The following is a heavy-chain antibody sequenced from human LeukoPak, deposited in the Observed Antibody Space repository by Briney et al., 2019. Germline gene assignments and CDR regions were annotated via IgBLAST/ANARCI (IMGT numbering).Heavy chain of an antibody. D-gene: IGHD2-8*01. V-gene: IGHV3-53*01. Sequence: GGSLRLSCTASGFTVGGNYISWIRQAPGKGLEWVSIFYSDGGAFHAASVKGRFTMSRDNSKNTVDLQMNSLRAEDTAVYFCARDRRRIRGQNGDGDAFDIWGQGTRVTVSS. CDR1: GFTVGGNY. CDR2: FYSDGGA. J-gene: IGHJ3*02. CDR3: ARDRRRIRGQNGDGDAFDI.